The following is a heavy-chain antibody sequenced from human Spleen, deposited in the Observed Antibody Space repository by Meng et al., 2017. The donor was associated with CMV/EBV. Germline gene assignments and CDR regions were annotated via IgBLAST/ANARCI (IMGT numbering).Heavy chain of an antibody. D-gene: IGHD4-23*01. CDR1: GYTVTGYY. CDR3: AREGYGGNSVPSSEFDY. V-gene: IGHV1-69*04. Sequence: SVKVSCKASGYTVTGYYIHWVRQAPGQGLEWMGRIIPILGIANYAQKFQGRVTITADKSTSTAYMELSSLRSEDTAVYYCAREGYGGNSVPSSEFDYWGQGTLVTVSS. J-gene: IGHJ4*02. CDR2: IIPILGIA.